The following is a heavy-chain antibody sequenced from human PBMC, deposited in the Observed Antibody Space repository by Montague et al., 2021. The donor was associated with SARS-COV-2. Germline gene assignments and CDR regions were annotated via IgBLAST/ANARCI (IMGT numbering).Heavy chain of an antibody. J-gene: IGHJ6*02. CDR3: GRGIMEYYDFWSGYYPGYYYYYGMDV. V-gene: IGHV3-30*04. D-gene: IGHD3-3*01. Sequence: SLRLSCAASGFTFSSYARHWVRQAPGKGLEWVAVISYDGSNKYYADSVKGRFTISRDNSKNTLYLQMNSLRAEDTAVYYCGRGIMEYYDFWSGYYPGYYYYYGMDVWGQGTTVTVSS. CDR2: ISYDGSNK. CDR1: GFTFSSYA.